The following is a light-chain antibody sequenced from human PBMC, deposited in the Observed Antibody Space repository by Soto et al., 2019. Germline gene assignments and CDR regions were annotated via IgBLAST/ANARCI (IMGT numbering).Light chain of an antibody. Sequence: QSVLTQPPSASGSPGQSVTISCTGTSSDVGGYDCVSWYQQHPGKAPKLMIYEVTKRPSGVPDRFSGSKSGNTASLTVSGLQDEDEADYYCSSYAGSDNFVFGTGTKVTVL. V-gene: IGLV2-8*01. J-gene: IGLJ1*01. CDR2: EVT. CDR1: SSDVGGYDC. CDR3: SSYAGSDNFV.